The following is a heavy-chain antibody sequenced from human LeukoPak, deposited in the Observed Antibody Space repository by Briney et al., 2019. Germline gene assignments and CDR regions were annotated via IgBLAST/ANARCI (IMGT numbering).Heavy chain of an antibody. V-gene: IGHV4-34*01. CDR2: INHSGST. J-gene: IGHJ4*02. Sequence: KTSETLSLTCAVYGGSFSGYYWSWIRQPPGKGLEWIGEINHSGSTNYNPSLKSRVTISVDTSKNQFSLKLSSVTAADTAVYYFARVIRGEQLVAYFDYWGQGTLVTVSS. D-gene: IGHD6-6*01. CDR1: GGSFSGYY. CDR3: ARVIRGEQLVAYFDY.